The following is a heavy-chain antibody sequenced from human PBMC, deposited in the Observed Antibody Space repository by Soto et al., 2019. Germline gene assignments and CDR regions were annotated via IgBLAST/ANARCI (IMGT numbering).Heavy chain of an antibody. Sequence: QVQLVESGGGVVQPGRSLRLSCAASGFTFSSYGMHWVRQAPGKGLEWVAVISYDGSKKYYADSVKGRFTISRDNSKNTLYLQMNSLRGEDTAVYYCEKVGTTVTMDYYYYYLDVWGKGTTVTVSS. CDR2: ISYDGSKK. CDR1: GFTFSSYG. J-gene: IGHJ6*03. CDR3: EKVGTTVTMDYYYYYLDV. D-gene: IGHD4-17*01. V-gene: IGHV3-30*18.